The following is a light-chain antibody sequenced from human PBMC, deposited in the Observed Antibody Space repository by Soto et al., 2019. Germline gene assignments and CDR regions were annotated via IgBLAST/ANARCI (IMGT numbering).Light chain of an antibody. CDR3: QQYDSSPRT. CDR1: QSVSSSY. Sequence: EIGLTQSPGTLSLSPGERATLACRASQSVSSSYLAWYQQKPGQAPSLLIYGASSRATGIPDRFSGSGSGTDFTLTISRLVPEDFAVYYCQQYDSSPRTVGQGTNVEI. J-gene: IGKJ1*01. V-gene: IGKV3-20*01. CDR2: GAS.